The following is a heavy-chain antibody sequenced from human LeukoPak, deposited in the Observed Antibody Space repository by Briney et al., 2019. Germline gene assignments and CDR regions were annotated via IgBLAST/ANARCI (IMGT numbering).Heavy chain of an antibody. V-gene: IGHV3-66*01. CDR1: GFTVSSNY. Sequence: GGSLRLSCAASGFTVSSNYMSWVRQAPGKGLEWVSVIYSGGSTYYADSVKGRFTISRDNSKNTLYLQMNSLRAEDTAVYYCARDRYGDYVLDYWGQGTLVTVSS. J-gene: IGHJ4*02. CDR2: IYSGGST. D-gene: IGHD4-17*01. CDR3: ARDRYGDYVLDY.